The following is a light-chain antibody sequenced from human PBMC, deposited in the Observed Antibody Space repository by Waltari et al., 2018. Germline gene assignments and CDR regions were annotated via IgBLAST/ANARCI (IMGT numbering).Light chain of an antibody. CDR1: QSVSGN. J-gene: IGKJ5*01. CDR3: QQYYDWRRVT. Sequence: EIVMTQSPATLSVSPGDRATLSCRARQSVSGNLAWYHQKPGQAPRLLSYGASTRATGIPARFSGSASGTEFTLTISSLQSEDSAVYYCQQYYDWRRVTFGQGTRLEIK. CDR2: GAS. V-gene: IGKV3D-15*01.